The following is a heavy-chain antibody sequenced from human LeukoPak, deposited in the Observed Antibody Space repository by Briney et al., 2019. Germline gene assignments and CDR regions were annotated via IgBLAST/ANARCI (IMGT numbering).Heavy chain of an antibody. Sequence: PSETLSLTCTVSGGSISSSSYYWGWIRQPPGKGLEWIGSIYYSGSTYYNPSLKSRVTISVDTSKNQFSLKLSSVTAADTAVYYCARAGSGAAADPFDYWGHGTLVTVSS. J-gene: IGHJ4*01. D-gene: IGHD3-10*01. CDR1: GGSISSSSYY. CDR2: IYYSGST. V-gene: IGHV4-39*07. CDR3: ARAGSGAAADPFDY.